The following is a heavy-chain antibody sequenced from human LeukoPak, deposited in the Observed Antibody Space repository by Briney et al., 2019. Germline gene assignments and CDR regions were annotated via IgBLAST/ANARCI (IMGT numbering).Heavy chain of an antibody. Sequence: ASVKVSCKASGYTFTGYYMHWVRQAPGQGLEWMGWINPNSGGTNYAQKFQGRVTMTRDTSISTAYMELSRLRSDDTAVYYCARDMVEMATGYYFDYWGQGTLVTVSS. CDR2: INPNSGGT. J-gene: IGHJ4*02. CDR1: GYTFTGYY. V-gene: IGHV1-2*02. D-gene: IGHD5-24*01. CDR3: ARDMVEMATGYYFDY.